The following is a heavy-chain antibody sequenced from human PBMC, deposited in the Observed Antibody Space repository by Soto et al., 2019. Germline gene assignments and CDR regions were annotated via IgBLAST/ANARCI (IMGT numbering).Heavy chain of an antibody. Sequence: PGVSLRLSCAASGFTFSKPPMNWVRQTPGKGLEWVAFISTDGISKYYTDSVMGRFTISRDNSKNMLYLQMNNLRADDTAVYFCASRRGDGYFEYWGQGTLVTVSS. J-gene: IGHJ4*02. V-gene: IGHV3-30-3*01. CDR3: ASRRGDGYFEY. D-gene: IGHD2-21*01. CDR2: ISTDGISK. CDR1: GFTFSKPP.